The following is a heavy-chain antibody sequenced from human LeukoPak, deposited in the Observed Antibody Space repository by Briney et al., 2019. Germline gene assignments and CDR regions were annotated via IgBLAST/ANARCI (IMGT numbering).Heavy chain of an antibody. D-gene: IGHD2-2*01. CDR2: IIPIFGTA. J-gene: IGHJ5*02. CDR3: ARVRYCSSTSCEVP. Sequence: SVKVSCKASGGTFSSYAISWLRQAPGQGLEWMGGIIPIFGTANYAQKFQGRVTITADESTSTAYMELSSLRSEDTAVYYCARVRYCSSTSCEVPWRQGTLVTVSS. CDR1: GGTFSSYA. V-gene: IGHV1-69*13.